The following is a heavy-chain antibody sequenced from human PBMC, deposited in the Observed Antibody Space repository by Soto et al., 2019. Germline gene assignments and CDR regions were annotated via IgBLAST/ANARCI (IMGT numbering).Heavy chain of an antibody. CDR1: GFTFSSYA. J-gene: IGHJ3*02. CDR3: ARVSQDYYDSSGPDGAFDI. CDR2: ISGSGGST. Sequence: EVQLLESGGGLVQPGGSLRLSCAASGFTFSSYAMSWVRQAPGKGLEWVSAISGSGGSTYYADSVKGRFTISRDNSKNTLYLQMNSLRAEDTAVYYCARVSQDYYDSSGPDGAFDIWGQGTMVTVSS. V-gene: IGHV3-23*01. D-gene: IGHD3-22*01.